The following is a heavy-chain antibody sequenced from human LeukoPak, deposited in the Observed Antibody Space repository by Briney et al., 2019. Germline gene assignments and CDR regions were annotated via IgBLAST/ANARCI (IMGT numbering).Heavy chain of an antibody. V-gene: IGHV3-48*01. D-gene: IGHD2-15*01. Sequence: PGGSLRLSCAASGFTFSSYSMNRVRQAPGKGLEWVSYISSSSSTIYYADSVKGRFTISRDNAKNSLYLQMNSLRAEDTAVYYCATDDDLGYCSGGSCYPFDYWGQGTLVTVSS. CDR1: GFTFSSYS. CDR2: ISSSSSTI. J-gene: IGHJ4*02. CDR3: ATDDDLGYCSGGSCYPFDY.